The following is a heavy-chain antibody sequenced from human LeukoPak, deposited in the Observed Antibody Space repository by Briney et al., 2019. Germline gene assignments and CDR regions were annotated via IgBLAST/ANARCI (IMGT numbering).Heavy chain of an antibody. J-gene: IGHJ6*03. CDR1: GYSFTNYW. V-gene: IGHV5-51*01. Sequence: GESLKISCKGSGYSFTNYWIAWVRQMPGKGLDWMGIIYPGDSKTRYSPSFQGQVTISADKSISTSYLQWSSLKASDTAMYYCARLYYSSSISCNNYYYYYMDVWGKGTTVTVSS. D-gene: IGHD2-2*02. CDR2: IYPGDSKT. CDR3: ARLYYSSSISCNNYYYYYMDV.